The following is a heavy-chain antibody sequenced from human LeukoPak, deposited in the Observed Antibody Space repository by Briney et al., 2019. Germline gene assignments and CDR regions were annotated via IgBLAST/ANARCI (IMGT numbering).Heavy chain of an antibody. CDR2: ISGSGGST. J-gene: IGHJ4*02. Sequence: GGSLRLSCAASGFTFSSYAMSWVRQAPGKGLEWVSAISGSGGSTYYADSVKGRFTISRDNSKNTLYLQMNSLRAEDTAVYYCAKKGHVPTMPHQFDYWGQGTLVTVSS. V-gene: IGHV3-23*01. D-gene: IGHD5-12*01. CDR1: GFTFSSYA. CDR3: AKKGHVPTMPHQFDY.